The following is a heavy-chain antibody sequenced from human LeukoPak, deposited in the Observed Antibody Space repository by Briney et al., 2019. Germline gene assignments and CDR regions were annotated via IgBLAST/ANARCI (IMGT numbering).Heavy chain of an antibody. Sequence: ASVKVSCKASGYTFADYFIHWVRQAPGQGLEWMGRINPNTGGAEYAPKFQGWVTMTRDTSISTAYVEVNRLISDDTAVYYCARDLTSASNWEYDYWGQRTLVIVSS. V-gene: IGHV1-2*04. CDR1: GYTFADYF. J-gene: IGHJ4*02. CDR3: ARDLTSASNWEYDY. CDR2: INPNTGGA. D-gene: IGHD1-26*01.